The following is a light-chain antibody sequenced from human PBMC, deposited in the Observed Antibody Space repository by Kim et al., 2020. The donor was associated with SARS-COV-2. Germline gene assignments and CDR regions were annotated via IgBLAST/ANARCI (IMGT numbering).Light chain of an antibody. V-gene: IGKV1-39*01. Sequence: DIEMTQSPSSLSASIGDRVTITCRASQSISTYLNWYQQKPGNAPKLLIYAASSLQSGVTSRFRGSGSGTDFTLTIRGLQPEDFATYFCQQSYSTPYTFGPGTKVDIK. CDR3: QQSYSTPYT. CDR2: AAS. CDR1: QSISTY. J-gene: IGKJ3*01.